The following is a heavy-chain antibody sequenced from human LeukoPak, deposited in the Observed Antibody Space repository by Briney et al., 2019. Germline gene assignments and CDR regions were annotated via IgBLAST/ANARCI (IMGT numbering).Heavy chain of an antibody. Sequence: ASVKVSCKASGYTFTSYGISWVRQAPGQGLEWMGWISGYNGNTNYAQKLQGRVTMTTDTSTNTAYMELRSLRSDDTAVYYCARALAEQWLFDYWGQGTLVTVSS. V-gene: IGHV1-18*01. CDR2: ISGYNGNT. D-gene: IGHD6-19*01. CDR1: GYTFTSYG. CDR3: ARALAEQWLFDY. J-gene: IGHJ4*02.